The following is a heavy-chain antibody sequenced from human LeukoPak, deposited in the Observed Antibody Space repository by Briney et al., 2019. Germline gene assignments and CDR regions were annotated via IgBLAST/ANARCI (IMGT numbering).Heavy chain of an antibody. D-gene: IGHD1-26*01. Sequence: PSETLSLTCAVYGGSFSGYYWSWIRQPPGKGLEWIGEINHSGSTNYNPSLKSRVTMSVDTSKNQFSLKMSSVTGADTAVDYCARLSGSTYNWFDPWGQGTLVTVSS. CDR1: GGSFSGYY. CDR2: INHSGST. CDR3: ARLSGSTYNWFDP. J-gene: IGHJ5*02. V-gene: IGHV4-34*01.